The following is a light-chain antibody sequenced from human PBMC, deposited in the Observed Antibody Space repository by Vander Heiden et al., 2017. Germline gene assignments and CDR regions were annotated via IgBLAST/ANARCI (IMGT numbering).Light chain of an antibody. V-gene: IGKV2-28*01. CDR1: QSLLHSNGYNY. CDR2: LGS. Sequence: DIVMTQSPLSLPVTPGEPASISCRSSQSLLHSNGYNYLDWYLQKPGQSPQLLIYLGSNRASGVPDRFSGSGSGTDFTLKISRVEAEDVGVYYCMQALQTPVTFGPGTKVDNK. CDR3: MQALQTPVT. J-gene: IGKJ3*01.